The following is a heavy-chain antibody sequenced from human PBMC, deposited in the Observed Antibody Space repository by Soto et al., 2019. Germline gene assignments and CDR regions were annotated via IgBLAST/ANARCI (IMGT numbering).Heavy chain of an antibody. CDR1: GYALNGIS. D-gene: IGHD2-2*01. CDR2: FEPEDGET. J-gene: IGHJ6*02. CDR3: ASGAKYQLQHYYYSGMAV. V-gene: IGHV1-24*01. Sequence: GVPVKVCCEVSGYALNGISRQWVRQANRKGLEGRGGFEPEDGETIYAQKFQGRVTMTEDKSTDTAYMELSSLRSEDTAVYYCASGAKYQLQHYYYSGMAVRGQGTTVTVSS.